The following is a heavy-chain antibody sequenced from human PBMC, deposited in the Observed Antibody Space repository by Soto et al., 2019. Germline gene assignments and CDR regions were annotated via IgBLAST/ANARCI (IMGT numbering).Heavy chain of an antibody. CDR2: IIPIFGTA. CDR1: GGTFSSYA. J-gene: IGHJ5*02. Sequence: SVKVSCKASGGTFSSYAISWVRQAPGQGLEWMGGIIPIFGTANYAQKFQGRVTITADESTSTAYMELSSLRSEDTAVYYCARDAVYSSWYTIWFDPWGQGTLVTVSS. V-gene: IGHV1-69*13. D-gene: IGHD6-13*01. CDR3: ARDAVYSSWYTIWFDP.